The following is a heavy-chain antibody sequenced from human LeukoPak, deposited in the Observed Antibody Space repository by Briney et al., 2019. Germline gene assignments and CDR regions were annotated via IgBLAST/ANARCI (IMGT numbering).Heavy chain of an antibody. Sequence: TSETLSLTCTVSGGSISSYYWSWIRQPPGKGLEWIGYIYYSGNTKYNPSLKSRIAMAVDTSKNQVSLKLTSVTAADTAIYYCAREVHYYGSGTYFFWFDPWGQGTLVTVSS. V-gene: IGHV4-59*01. CDR2: IYYSGNT. CDR3: AREVHYYGSGTYFFWFDP. CDR1: GGSISSYY. D-gene: IGHD3-10*01. J-gene: IGHJ5*02.